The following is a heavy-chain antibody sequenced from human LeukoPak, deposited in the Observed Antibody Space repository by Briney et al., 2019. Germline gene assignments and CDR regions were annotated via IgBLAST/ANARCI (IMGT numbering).Heavy chain of an antibody. D-gene: IGHD2-8*01. CDR3: AQNGQSGFSFDP. J-gene: IGHJ5*02. CDR1: GASLNGHY. V-gene: IGHV4-34*01. CDR2: GSDVGGT. Sequence: SETLSLTCAVYGASLNGHYWSWIRQPPGKGLEWIGEGSDVGGTKYNPSLKSRVIISADTSKNQFSLKLSSVTAADTAVYYCAQNGQSGFSFDPWAREPWSPSPQ.